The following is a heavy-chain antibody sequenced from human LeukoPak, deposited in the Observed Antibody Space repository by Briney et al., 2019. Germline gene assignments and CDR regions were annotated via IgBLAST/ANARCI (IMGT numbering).Heavy chain of an antibody. CDR1: GYTFTGYY. CDR2: INPNSGGT. CDR3: ARSPHILTGENFDY. Sequence: ASVKVSCKTSGYTFTGYYMHWVRQAPGQGLEWMGWINPNSGGTNYAQKFQGRVSMTRDTSITTAYMHLSRLRSDDTALYYCARSPHILTGENFDYWGQGTLLTVSS. D-gene: IGHD3-9*01. V-gene: IGHV1-2*02. J-gene: IGHJ4*02.